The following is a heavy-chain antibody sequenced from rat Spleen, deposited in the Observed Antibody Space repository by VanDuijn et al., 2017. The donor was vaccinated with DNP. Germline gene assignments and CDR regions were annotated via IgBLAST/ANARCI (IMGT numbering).Heavy chain of an antibody. D-gene: IGHD1-5*01. CDR2: ISYSGTT. Sequence: EVQLQESGPGLLKPSQSLSLTCSVTGSSITSNYWGWIRKFPGNNMEWIGHISYSGTTSYNPSLKSRISITRDTSKNQFFLQLSSVTTEDTATYYCARWNSGTSTLDYWGQGVMVTVSS. V-gene: IGHV3-1*01. J-gene: IGHJ2*01. CDR1: GSSITSNY. CDR3: ARWNSGTSTLDY.